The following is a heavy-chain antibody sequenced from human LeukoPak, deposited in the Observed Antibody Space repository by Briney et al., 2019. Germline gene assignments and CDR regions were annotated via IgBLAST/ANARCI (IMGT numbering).Heavy chain of an antibody. CDR2: ISSSGSTI. CDR1: GFTFSSYS. CDR3: ARGDYYGSGSYRGAFDI. V-gene: IGHV3-48*04. D-gene: IGHD3-10*01. J-gene: IGHJ3*02. Sequence: GGSLRLSCAASGFTFSSYSMNWVRQAPGKGLEWVSYISSSGSTIYYADSVKGRFTISRDNAKNSLYLQMNSLRAEDTAVYYCARGDYYGSGSYRGAFDIWGQGTMVTVSS.